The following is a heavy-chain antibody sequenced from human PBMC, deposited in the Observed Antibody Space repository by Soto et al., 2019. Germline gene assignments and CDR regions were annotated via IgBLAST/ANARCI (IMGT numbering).Heavy chain of an antibody. J-gene: IGHJ4*02. CDR2: IKHDGSEE. CDR3: VRTSGLDY. CDR1: GFTFSGFW. V-gene: IGHV3-7*01. Sequence: EVQLVESGGGLVQPGGSLRLSCAASGFTFSGFWMSWVRQAPGKGLEWVANIKHDGSEEHFVDSVKGRFTISRDNAKNSLYLQISSLRAEDTAVYYCVRTSGLDYWGQGALVTVSS.